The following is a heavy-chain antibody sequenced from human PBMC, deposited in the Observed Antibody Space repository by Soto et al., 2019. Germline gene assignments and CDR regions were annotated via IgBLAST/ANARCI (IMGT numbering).Heavy chain of an antibody. D-gene: IGHD3-22*01. Sequence: QVQLVQSGAEVKKPGSSVKVSCKASGGTFSSYAISWVRQAPGQGLEWMGGIIPIFGTANYAQKFQGRVTITADESTSTAYMELSSPRSEDTAVYYCAIGKYYYDSSGYYHWYFDLWGRGTLVTVSS. V-gene: IGHV1-69*01. CDR3: AIGKYYYDSSGYYHWYFDL. CDR2: IIPIFGTA. CDR1: GGTFSSYA. J-gene: IGHJ2*01.